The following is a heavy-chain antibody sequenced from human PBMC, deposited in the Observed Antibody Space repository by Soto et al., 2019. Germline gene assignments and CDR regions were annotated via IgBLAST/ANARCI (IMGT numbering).Heavy chain of an antibody. CDR1: GFTFSSYS. V-gene: IGHV3-23*01. D-gene: IGHD2-15*01. CDR2: FRTSGDGGTT. Sequence: GGSLRLSCAASGFTFSSYSMSWVRQAPGKGLEWVSGFRTSGDGGTTYYADSVKGRFTISRDNGKKSLYLQMNSLRAEDTAVYYCARSDGVAGNWYFDLWGRGTLVTVSS. CDR3: ARSDGVAGNWYFDL. J-gene: IGHJ2*01.